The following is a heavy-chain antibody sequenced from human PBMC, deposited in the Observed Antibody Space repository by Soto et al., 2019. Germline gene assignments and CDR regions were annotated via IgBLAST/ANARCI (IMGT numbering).Heavy chain of an antibody. CDR3: ARSSRPHGPFDY. CDR2: ISYDGSNK. Sequence: QVQLVESGGGVVQPGRSLRLSCAASGFTFSSYAMHWVRQAPGKGLEWVAVISYDGSNKYYADSVKGRFTISRDNSKDTLYLQMNSLRAEDPAVYYCARSSRPHGPFDYWGQGTLVTVSS. V-gene: IGHV3-30-3*01. D-gene: IGHD3-3*01. J-gene: IGHJ4*02. CDR1: GFTFSSYA.